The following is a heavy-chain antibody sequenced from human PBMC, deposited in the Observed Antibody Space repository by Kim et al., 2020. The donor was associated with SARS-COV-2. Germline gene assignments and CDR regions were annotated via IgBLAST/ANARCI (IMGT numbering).Heavy chain of an antibody. Sequence: SQTLSLTCAISGDSVSNNRAGWHWIRQSPSRGLEWLGRTYYRSKWSNDYAVSVKSRMTFNPDTSKNQFSLQLNSVTPEDMAVYYCARGGAYAFDIWGQGTMVTVSS. CDR2: TYYRSKWSN. J-gene: IGHJ3*02. CDR3: ARGGAYAFDI. CDR1: GDSVSNNRAG. D-gene: IGHD2-15*01. V-gene: IGHV6-1*01.